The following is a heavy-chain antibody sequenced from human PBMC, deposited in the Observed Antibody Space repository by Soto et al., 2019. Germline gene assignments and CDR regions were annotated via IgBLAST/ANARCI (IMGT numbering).Heavy chain of an antibody. V-gene: IGHV3-74*01. Sequence: PGGPLRPFCAASGITFRSHWIHWVRQAPGKGLVHVSRIRGDGGYTDHAESVKGRFTISRDNAKNTLYSQMNSLRVEDTAVYYCGRDHYGFNSIDYWGQGTLVTVSS. J-gene: IGHJ4*02. D-gene: IGHD4-17*01. CDR1: GITFRSHW. CDR3: GRDHYGFNSIDY. CDR2: IRGDGGYT.